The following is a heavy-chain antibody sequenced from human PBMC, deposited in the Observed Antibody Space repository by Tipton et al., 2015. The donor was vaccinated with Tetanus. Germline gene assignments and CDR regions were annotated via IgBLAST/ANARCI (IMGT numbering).Heavy chain of an antibody. Sequence: TLSLTCTVSGDSISRGGYFWNWIRQRPGEGPEWIGYIYYSGSTHYNPSLKSRVSMSVDTSKNQFSLNLTSVTAADTAVYYCARDQGGGRVVRLNWLDPWGQGTLVTVSS. CDR3: ARDQGGGRVVRLNWLDP. V-gene: IGHV4-31*03. D-gene: IGHD6-6*01. J-gene: IGHJ5*02. CDR1: GDSISRGGYF. CDR2: IYYSGST.